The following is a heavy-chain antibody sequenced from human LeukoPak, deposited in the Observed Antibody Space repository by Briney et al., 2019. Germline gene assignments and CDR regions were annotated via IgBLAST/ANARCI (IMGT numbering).Heavy chain of an antibody. CDR1: GFTFSSYS. CDR3: ARDQYYAFDC. CDR2: INTVSGTI. V-gene: IGHV3-48*01. Sequence: GGSLRLSCAASGFTFSSYSMNWVRQAPGKGLEWLSYINTVSGTISYADSVKGRFTISVDNAKASLYLQMDSLRAEDTAVYYCARDQYYAFDCWGQGSLVAVSS. J-gene: IGHJ4*02. D-gene: IGHD1-26*01.